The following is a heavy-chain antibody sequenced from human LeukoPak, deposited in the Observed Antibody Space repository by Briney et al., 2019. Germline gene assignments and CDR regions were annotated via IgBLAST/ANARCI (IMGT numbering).Heavy chain of an antibody. Sequence: AASVKVSCKASGYTFTGYYMHWVRQAPGQGLEWMGRINPNSGGTNYAQKFQGRVTMARDTSISTAYMELSRLRSDDTAVYYCALGTTVTYDAFDIWGQGTIVTVSS. CDR1: GYTFTGYY. D-gene: IGHD4-17*01. CDR3: ALGTTVTYDAFDI. J-gene: IGHJ3*02. V-gene: IGHV1-2*06. CDR2: INPNSGGT.